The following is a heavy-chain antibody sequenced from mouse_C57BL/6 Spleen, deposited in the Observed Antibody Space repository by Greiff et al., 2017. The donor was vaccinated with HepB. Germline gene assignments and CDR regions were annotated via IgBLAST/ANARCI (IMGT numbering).Heavy chain of an antibody. CDR3: ARGDYGSSYWFAY. D-gene: IGHD1-1*01. Sequence: EVKLVESGPELVKPGASVKISCKASGYSFTDYNMNWVKQSNGKSLEWIGVINPNYGTTSYNQKFKGKATLTVDQSSSTAYMQLNSLTSEDSAVYYCARGDYGSSYWFAYWGQGTLVTVSA. CDR2: INPNYGTT. V-gene: IGHV1-39*01. J-gene: IGHJ3*01. CDR1: GYSFTDYN.